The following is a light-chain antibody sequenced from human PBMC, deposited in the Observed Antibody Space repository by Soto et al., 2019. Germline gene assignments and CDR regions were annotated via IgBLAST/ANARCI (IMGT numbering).Light chain of an antibody. Sequence: DIQMTQSPSSLSATAGDRVTITCRASQSISSYLNWYQQKPGKAPKLLIYAASSLQSGVPSRFSGSGSGTEFTLTISGLLPEDFAAYHCQQLYTLPFTFGQGRLLEVK. CDR2: AAS. J-gene: IGKJ5*01. CDR3: QQLYTLPFT. CDR1: QSISSY. V-gene: IGKV1-39*01.